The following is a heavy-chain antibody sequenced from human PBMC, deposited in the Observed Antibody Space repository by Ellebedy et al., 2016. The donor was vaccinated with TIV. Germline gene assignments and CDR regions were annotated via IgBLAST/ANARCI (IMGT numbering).Heavy chain of an antibody. Sequence: GESLKISCAASGFTFSPYAMAWVRQAPGKGLEWVSGIVGSGAQKYADSVKGRFTISRDNSKRTVDLQMNSLRAEDTAVYYCARFYSSSDSDAFDIWGQGTMVTVSS. J-gene: IGHJ3*02. V-gene: IGHV3-23*01. CDR2: IVGSGA. D-gene: IGHD3-22*01. CDR1: GFTFSPYA. CDR3: ARFYSSSDSDAFDI.